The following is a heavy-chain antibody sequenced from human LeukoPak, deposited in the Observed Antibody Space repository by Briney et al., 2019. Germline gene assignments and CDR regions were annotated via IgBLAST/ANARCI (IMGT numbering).Heavy chain of an antibody. D-gene: IGHD6-13*01. Sequence: SETLSLTCTVSGGSISSGSFYWSWVRQPAGKGLELIGRIYTSGSTNYNPSLKSRVTISVDTSKNHFSLRLSSVTAADTAVYYCARLWSSSWYGAYGMDVWGQGTTVTVSS. J-gene: IGHJ6*02. CDR1: GGSISSGSFY. CDR2: IYTSGST. V-gene: IGHV4-61*02. CDR3: ARLWSSSWYGAYGMDV.